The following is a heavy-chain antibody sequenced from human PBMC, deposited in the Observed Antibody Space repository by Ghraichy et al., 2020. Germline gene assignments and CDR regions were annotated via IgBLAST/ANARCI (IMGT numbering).Heavy chain of an antibody. CDR2: IHPIFDES. CDR3: ARDRESGTPHPAVYNWFDP. D-gene: IGHD1-1*01. Sequence: SVKVSCKASGGTFSSHAISWLRQAPGQGLEWMGGIHPIFDESHYAQKFQDRISITADTSANMVYLEVRSLRSEDTAIYYCARDRESGTPHPAVYNWFDPWGQGTLVTVSS. V-gene: IGHV1-69*06. J-gene: IGHJ5*02. CDR1: GGTFSSHA.